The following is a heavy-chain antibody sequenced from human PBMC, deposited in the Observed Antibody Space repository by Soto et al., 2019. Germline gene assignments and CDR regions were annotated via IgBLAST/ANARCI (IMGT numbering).Heavy chain of an antibody. D-gene: IGHD4-17*01. CDR3: ARDSQYGGWALYYYGMDV. V-gene: IGHV1-46*01. CDR2: INPSGGST. CDR1: GYTFTSYY. Sequence: ASVKVSCKASGYTFTSYYMHWVRQAPGQGLEWMGIINPSGGSTSYAQKFQGRVTMTRDTSTSTVYMELSSLRSEDTAVYYCARDSQYGGWALYYYGMDVWGQGTTVTVS. J-gene: IGHJ6*02.